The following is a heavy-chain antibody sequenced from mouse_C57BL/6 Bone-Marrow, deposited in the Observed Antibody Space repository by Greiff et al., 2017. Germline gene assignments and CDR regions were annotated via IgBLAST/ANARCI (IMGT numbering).Heavy chain of an antibody. D-gene: IGHD1-1*01. CDR1: VYTFTSYW. CDR2: IDPSDSET. J-gene: IGHJ1*03. Sequence: QVQLQQPGAELVSPGSSVKLSCKASVYTFTSYWMHWVKQRPIQGLEWIGNIDPSDSETHYNQKFKDKATLTVDKSSSTAYMQLSSLTSEDSAVYYCARDFYYYGTWYFDVWGTGTTVTVSS. V-gene: IGHV1-52*01. CDR3: ARDFYYYGTWYFDV.